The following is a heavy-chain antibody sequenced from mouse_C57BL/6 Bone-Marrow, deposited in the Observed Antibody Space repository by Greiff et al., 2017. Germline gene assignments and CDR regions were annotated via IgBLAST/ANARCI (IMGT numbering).Heavy chain of an antibody. Sequence: EVMLVESGGDLVKPGGSLKLSCAASGFTFSSYGMSWVRQTPDTRLEWVATIRSGGSYTYYPDSVKGRFTISSDNAKNTLYLHMSSLKSEDTAMYYCARHGWLLRFAYWGQGTLVTVSA. V-gene: IGHV5-6*01. CDR3: ARHGWLLRFAY. J-gene: IGHJ3*01. CDR1: GFTFSSYG. CDR2: IRSGGSYT. D-gene: IGHD2-3*01.